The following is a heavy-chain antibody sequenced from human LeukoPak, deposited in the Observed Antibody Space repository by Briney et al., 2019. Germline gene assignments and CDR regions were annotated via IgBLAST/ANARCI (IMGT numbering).Heavy chain of an antibody. J-gene: IGHJ5*02. Sequence: GASVKVSCKASGYTFTSYGISWVRQAPGQGLEWMGWISAYNGNTNYAQKLQGRVTMTTDTPTSTAYMELRSLRSDDTAVYYCARDRYYGSGRSWFDPWGQGTLVTVSS. CDR1: GYTFTSYG. D-gene: IGHD3-10*01. CDR2: ISAYNGNT. CDR3: ARDRYYGSGRSWFDP. V-gene: IGHV1-18*01.